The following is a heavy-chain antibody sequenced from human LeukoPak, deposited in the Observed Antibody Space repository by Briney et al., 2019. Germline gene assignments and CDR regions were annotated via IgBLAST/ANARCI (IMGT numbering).Heavy chain of an antibody. J-gene: IGHJ3*02. D-gene: IGHD3-10*01. Sequence: SETLSLTCTVSGGSISSSSYYWGWIRQPPGKGLEWIGSIYYSGSTYYNPSLKSRVTISVDTSKNQFSLKLSSVTAADTAVYYCAGVVSYYYGSGRLGDAFDIWGQGTMVTVSS. CDR1: GGSISSSSYY. CDR2: IYYSGST. V-gene: IGHV4-39*07. CDR3: AGVVSYYYGSGRLGDAFDI.